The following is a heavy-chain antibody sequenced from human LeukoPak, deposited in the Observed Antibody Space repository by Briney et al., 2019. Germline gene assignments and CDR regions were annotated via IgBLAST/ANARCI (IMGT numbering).Heavy chain of an antibody. V-gene: IGHV4-34*01. J-gene: IGHJ4*02. CDR2: INHSGST. CDR1: GGSFSGYY. CDR3: ARHWTYYDYVWGSYRPYYFDY. D-gene: IGHD3-16*02. Sequence: SETLSLTCAVYGGSFSGYYWSWIRQPPGKGLEWVGGINHSGSTNYNPSLKSRVTISVDTSKNQFSLKLSSVTAADTAVYYCARHWTYYDYVWGSYRPYYFDYWGQGTLVTVSS.